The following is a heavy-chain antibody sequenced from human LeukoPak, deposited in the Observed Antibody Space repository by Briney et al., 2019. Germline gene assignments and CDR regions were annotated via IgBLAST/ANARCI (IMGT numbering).Heavy chain of an antibody. CDR1: GFTLSSYG. CDR2: IRYDGSKK. J-gene: IGHJ4*02. CDR3: AKSGYNRFDY. V-gene: IGHV3-30*02. D-gene: IGHD5-24*01. Sequence: GGSLSLSCAASGFTLSSYGMHWVRQAPGKGLEGVTFIRYDGSKKYNADSVKGRFTISRDNSKNTLYLQMNSLRAEDTAVYYCAKSGYNRFDYWGQGTRVTVSS.